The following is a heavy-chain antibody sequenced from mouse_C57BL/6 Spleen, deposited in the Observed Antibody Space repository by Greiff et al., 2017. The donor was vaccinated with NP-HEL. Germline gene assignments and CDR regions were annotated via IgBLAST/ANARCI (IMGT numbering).Heavy chain of an antibody. Sequence: DVQLVESGGGLVQPGGSLKLSCAASGFTFSDYYMYWVRQTPEKRLEWVAYISNGGGSTYYPDTVKGRFTISRDNAKNTLYLQMSRLKSEDTAMYYCARVVADYYAMDYWGQGTSVTVSS. CDR2: ISNGGGST. J-gene: IGHJ4*01. CDR3: ARVVADYYAMDY. CDR1: GFTFSDYY. V-gene: IGHV5-12*01. D-gene: IGHD1-1*02.